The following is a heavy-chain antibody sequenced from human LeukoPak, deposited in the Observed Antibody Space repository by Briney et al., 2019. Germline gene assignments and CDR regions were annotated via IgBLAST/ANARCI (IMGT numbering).Heavy chain of an antibody. CDR2: ISSSSTYI. J-gene: IGHJ4*02. Sequence: PGGSLRLSCAASGFTFSTYSMNWVRQAPGKGLEWVSVISSSSTYIYYSDSVRGRFTISRDNAKNSLYLQMKSLRAEDTAVYYCARGDPHGAYFDYWGQGALVTVSS. D-gene: IGHD5-24*01. V-gene: IGHV3-21*01. CDR3: ARGDPHGAYFDY. CDR1: GFTFSTYS.